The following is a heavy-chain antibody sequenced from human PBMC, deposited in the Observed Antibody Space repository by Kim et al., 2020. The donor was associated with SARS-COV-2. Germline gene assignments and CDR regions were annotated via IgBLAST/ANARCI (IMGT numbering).Heavy chain of an antibody. CDR3: ARHGLSSRVRGVGFDP. J-gene: IGHJ5*02. D-gene: IGHD3-10*01. CDR1: GGSISSSSYY. V-gene: IGHV4-39*01. Sequence: SETLSLTCTVSGGSISSSSYYWGWIRQPPGKGLEWIGSIYYSGSTYYNPSLKSRVTLSVDTSKNQFSLKLSSVTAADTAVYYCARHGLSSRVRGVGFDPWGQGTLVTVSS. CDR2: IYYSGST.